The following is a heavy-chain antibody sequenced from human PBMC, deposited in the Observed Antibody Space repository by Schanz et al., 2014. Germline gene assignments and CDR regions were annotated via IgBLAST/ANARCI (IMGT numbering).Heavy chain of an antibody. J-gene: IGHJ4*02. CDR2: MYINSGST. CDR3: AKDLAVAGDY. CDR1: GFTVNTNY. D-gene: IGHD6-19*01. Sequence: VQLVESGGGLIQPGGSLRLSCAVSGFTVNTNYMSWVRQAPGKGLEWISSMYINSGSTQYADSVKGRFIISRDSSKNTLYLQMNSLRAEDTAVYYCAKDLAVAGDYWGQGTLVTVSS. V-gene: IGHV3-66*03.